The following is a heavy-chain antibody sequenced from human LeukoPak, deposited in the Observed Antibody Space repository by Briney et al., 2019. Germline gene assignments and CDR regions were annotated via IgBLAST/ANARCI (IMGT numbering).Heavy chain of an antibody. CDR2: IWNDGSNE. J-gene: IGHJ4*02. V-gene: IGHV3-33*01. Sequence: PGGSLRLSCAASGFTFSSYGMHWVRHAPAKGLELVAIIWNDGSNEYYADAVRGRFTISRDNSKNTLDLQMNSLRVEDTAVYYCAREREPAADLGYWRQETLVSVSS. D-gene: IGHD1-14*01. CDR3: AREREPAADLGY. CDR1: GFTFSSYG.